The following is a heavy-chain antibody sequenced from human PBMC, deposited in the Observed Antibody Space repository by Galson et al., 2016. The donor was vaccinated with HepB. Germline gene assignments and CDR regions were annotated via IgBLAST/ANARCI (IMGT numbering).Heavy chain of an antibody. Sequence: SETLSLTCDVLGGSISSANWWSWVRQPPGKGLEWIGYIYYSGSTNYNPSLKSRVTISLDTSKNQFSLKLSSVTAADTAVYYCARGYCSGGNCFNYYWGQGTLVTVSS. J-gene: IGHJ4*02. CDR2: IYYSGST. V-gene: IGHV4-4*02. CDR1: GGSISSANW. D-gene: IGHD2-15*01. CDR3: ARGYCSGGNCFNYY.